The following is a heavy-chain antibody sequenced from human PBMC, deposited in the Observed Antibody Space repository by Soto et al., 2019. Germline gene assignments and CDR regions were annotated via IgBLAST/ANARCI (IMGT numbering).Heavy chain of an antibody. CDR3: TRVASRDSSARPCFAP. V-gene: IGHV3-21*01. CDR2: ISSNSAYI. D-gene: IGHD6-13*01. Sequence: PGGSLRLACAASGFTVRSFTVNWVRQDQGKGLEWVSAISSNSAYIYYTDALRGRFTISRDNAKNSLHLQMNSLRAEDTAVYYCTRVASRDSSARPCFAPWGQGTPVTVSP. J-gene: IGHJ5*02. CDR1: GFTVRSFT.